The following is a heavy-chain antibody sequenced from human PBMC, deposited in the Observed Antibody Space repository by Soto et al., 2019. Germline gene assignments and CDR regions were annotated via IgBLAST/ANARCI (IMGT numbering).Heavy chain of an antibody. CDR2: IIPILGIA. J-gene: IGHJ4*02. V-gene: IGHV1-69*02. D-gene: IGHD6-19*01. Sequence: ASVKVSCKASGGTFSSYTISWVRQAPGQGLEWMGRIIPILGIANYAQKFQGRVTITADKSTSTAYMELSSLRSEDTAVYYCARMYSSGWYDYWGQGTLVTVSS. CDR3: ARMYSSGWYDY. CDR1: GGTFSSYT.